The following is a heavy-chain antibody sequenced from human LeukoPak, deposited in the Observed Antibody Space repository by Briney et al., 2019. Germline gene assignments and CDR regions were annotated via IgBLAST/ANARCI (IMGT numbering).Heavy chain of an antibody. CDR2: IYYSGST. J-gene: IGHJ3*02. CDR3: ARDRSGSRAFDI. CDR1: GGSISSSNW. V-gene: IGHV4-4*02. D-gene: IGHD1-26*01. Sequence: PSETLSLTCAVSGGSISSSNWWSWVRQPPGKGLEWIGYIYYSGSTYYNPSLKSRVTISVDTSKNQFSLKLSSVTAADTAVYYCARDRSGSRAFDIWGQGTMVTVSS.